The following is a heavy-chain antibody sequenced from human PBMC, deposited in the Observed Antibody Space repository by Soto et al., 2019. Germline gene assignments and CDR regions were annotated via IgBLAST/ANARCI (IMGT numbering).Heavy chain of an antibody. V-gene: IGHV3-23*01. J-gene: IGHJ4*02. Sequence: EVQLLESGGGLVQPGGSLGLSWEPLELTFRIYAMAWFRQAQGKGWRWVSAISGRGGSTYYADSVKGRFTISRDNSKNTLYLQMNSLRADDTAVYYCAKATRGGAATLIRDYWGQGTLVTVSS. CDR3: AKATRGGAATLIRDY. CDR2: ISGRGGST. CDR1: ELTFRIYA. D-gene: IGHD6-13*01.